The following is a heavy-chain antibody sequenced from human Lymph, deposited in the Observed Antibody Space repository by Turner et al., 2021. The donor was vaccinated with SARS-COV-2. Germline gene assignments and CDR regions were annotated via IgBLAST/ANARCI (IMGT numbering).Heavy chain of an antibody. CDR3: ARHGFSGWYGGGMDV. V-gene: IGHV4-59*08. CDR1: GGSISSSY. Sequence: QVQLQESGPGLVRPSETLSLTCTVSGGSISSSYWSWIRQPPGKGLEWIGYIHYSGSTNYNLSPKSRVTISVYTSKNQFSLKLSSVTAADTAVYYCARHGFSGWYGGGMDVWGQGTTVTVSS. D-gene: IGHD6-19*01. CDR2: IHYSGST. J-gene: IGHJ6*02.